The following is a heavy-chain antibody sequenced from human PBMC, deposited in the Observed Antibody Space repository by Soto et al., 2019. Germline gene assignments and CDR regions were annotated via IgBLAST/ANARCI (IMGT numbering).Heavy chain of an antibody. V-gene: IGHV1-69*01. D-gene: IGHD3-16*01. J-gene: IGHJ4*02. CDR1: GGTFNMYA. CDR2: IIPIFDAP. CDR3: TRSIGSGGVMGGFDY. Sequence: QVQLVQSGVEVKKPGSAVKVSCKASGGTFNMYAMNWVRQAPGQGLEWMGGIIPIFDAPRYSLQFQGRVTITVDESTSTAYMELSSLRSDDTAIYYCTRSIGSGGVMGGFDYWGQGTLVTVSS.